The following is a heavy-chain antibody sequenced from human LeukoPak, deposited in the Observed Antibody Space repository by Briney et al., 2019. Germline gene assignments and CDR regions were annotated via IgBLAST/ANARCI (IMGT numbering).Heavy chain of an antibody. CDR2: IKSTTDGGTR. V-gene: IGHV3-15*01. CDR1: GFTFSNAW. D-gene: IGHD3-3*01. Sequence: GGSLRLSCAASGFTFSNAWMSWVRQSPGKGVEWVGRIKSTTDGGTRDYAAPVKGRFTISRDDSKNTLYLQMNSLKTEDTAVYYCTADRLPLRFLEWLPYYFDYWGQGTLVTVSS. CDR3: TADRLPLRFLEWLPYYFDY. J-gene: IGHJ4*02.